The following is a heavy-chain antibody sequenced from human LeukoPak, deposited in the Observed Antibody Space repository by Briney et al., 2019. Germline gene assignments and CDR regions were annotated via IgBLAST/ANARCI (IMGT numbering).Heavy chain of an antibody. CDR3: ARDKPAYYGSGSHFDY. V-gene: IGHV3-7*01. CDR2: IKEDGSEK. D-gene: IGHD3-10*01. Sequence: GGSQRLSCGASGFIFSDYWMSWVRQAPGKGLEWVAQIKEDGSEKYYIDSVMGRFIISRDNAKALLYLQMDSLRPDDTAVYYCARDKPAYYGSGSHFDYWGQGTRVIVSS. J-gene: IGHJ4*02. CDR1: GFIFSDYW.